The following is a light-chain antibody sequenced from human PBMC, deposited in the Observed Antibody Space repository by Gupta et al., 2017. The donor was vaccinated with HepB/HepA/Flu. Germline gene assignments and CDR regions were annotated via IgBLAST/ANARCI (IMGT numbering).Light chain of an antibody. J-gene: IGKJ2*02. V-gene: IGKV1-5*03. CDR3: QQYGTYCT. CDR1: QSISNW. CDR2: QAS. Sequence: DIQMTQSPSTLSASVGDRVIITCRASQSISNWLAWYQQKPGKAPELLIHQASRLESGVTSRFSRSGYWTEFTLTITRRQHDDAELYYCQQYGTYCTFGQGTXLEIK.